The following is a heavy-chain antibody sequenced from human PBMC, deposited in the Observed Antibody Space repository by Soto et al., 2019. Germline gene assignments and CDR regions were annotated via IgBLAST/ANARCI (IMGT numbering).Heavy chain of an antibody. CDR1: GGPFNSGAYS. J-gene: IGHJ6*02. CDR3: ARARLTFAYGMDV. CDR2: IYYTGST. V-gene: IGHV4-61*08. Sequence: QVLLRESGPGLVKPSETLSLACTVSGGPFNSGAYSWIWIRQPPGKGLEWIGSIYYTGSTNFNPSLKSRVTISMDTSKNQFSLNLKSVTTVDTAVYYCARARLTFAYGMDVWGQGATVTVPS. D-gene: IGHD3-16*01.